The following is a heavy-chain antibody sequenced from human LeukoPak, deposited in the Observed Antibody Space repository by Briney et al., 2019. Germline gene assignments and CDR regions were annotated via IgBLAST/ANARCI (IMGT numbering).Heavy chain of an antibody. D-gene: IGHD3-22*01. V-gene: IGHV4-59*08. CDR2: IYYSGST. Sequence: SETLSLTCTVSGGSISSYYWSWIRQPPGQGLEWIGYIYYSGSTNYNPSLKSRVTISVDTSKNQFSLKLSSVTAADTAVYYCARYDSSGLIDYWGQGTLVTVSS. CDR1: GGSISSYY. J-gene: IGHJ4*02. CDR3: ARYDSSGLIDY.